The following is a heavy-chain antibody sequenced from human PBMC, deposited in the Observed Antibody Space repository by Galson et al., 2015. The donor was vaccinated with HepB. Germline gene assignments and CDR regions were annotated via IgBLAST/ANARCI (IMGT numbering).Heavy chain of an antibody. V-gene: IGHV3-33*01. Sequence: SLRLSCAASGFIFSSYGMHWVRQAPGKGLEWVALIWYDGSNKYYADSVKGRFTISRDNSKNTLFLQMNSLRAEDTAVYYCARPTTPMYYYESSGYYIHDVFDIWGQGTMVTVSS. J-gene: IGHJ3*02. D-gene: IGHD3-22*01. CDR1: GFIFSSYG. CDR3: ARPTTPMYYYESSGYYIHDVFDI. CDR2: IWYDGSNK.